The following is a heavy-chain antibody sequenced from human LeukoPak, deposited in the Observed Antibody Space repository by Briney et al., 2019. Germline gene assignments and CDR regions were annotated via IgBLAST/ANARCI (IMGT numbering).Heavy chain of an antibody. Sequence: GRSLRLSCAASGFTFSSYGMHWVRQAPGKGLEWVAVISYDGSNKYYADSVKGRFTISRDNSKNTLYLQMNSLRAEDTAVYYCARDRAAAVAGTVDYWGQGTLVTVSS. CDR2: ISYDGSNK. CDR3: ARDRAAAVAGTVDY. J-gene: IGHJ4*02. CDR1: GFTFSSYG. D-gene: IGHD6-19*01. V-gene: IGHV3-30*03.